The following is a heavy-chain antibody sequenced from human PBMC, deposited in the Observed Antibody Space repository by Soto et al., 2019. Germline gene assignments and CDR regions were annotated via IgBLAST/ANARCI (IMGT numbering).Heavy chain of an antibody. D-gene: IGHD1-1*01. CDR2: ISSSSSYI. V-gene: IGHV3-21*01. Sequence: PGGSLRLSCAASGFTFSSYSMNWVRQAPGKGLEWVTSISSSSSYIYYADSVKGRFTISRDNAKNSLYLQMNSLRAEDTAVYYCARAQRPWYNWNDRVWNNWFDPWGQGTLVTVSS. J-gene: IGHJ5*02. CDR3: ARAQRPWYNWNDRVWNNWFDP. CDR1: GFTFSSYS.